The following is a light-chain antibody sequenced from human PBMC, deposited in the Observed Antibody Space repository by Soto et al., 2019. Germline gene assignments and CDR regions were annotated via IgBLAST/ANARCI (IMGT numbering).Light chain of an antibody. CDR2: EVS. V-gene: IGLV2-14*01. CDR1: SSDGGGYNY. J-gene: IGLJ1*01. CDR3: SSYTSSSTLCV. Sequence: QSVLTQPASVSGSPGQSITISCTGTSSDGGGYNYVSWYQQHPGKAPKLMLYEVSYRPSGISNRFSVSKSGNTASLTISGLQAEDEADYYCSSYTSSSTLCVFGTGTKVTVL.